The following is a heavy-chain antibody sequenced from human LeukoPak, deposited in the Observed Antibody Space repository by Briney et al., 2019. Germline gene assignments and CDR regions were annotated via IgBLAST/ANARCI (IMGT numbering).Heavy chain of an antibody. CDR3: AKGVVRGVRIDY. J-gene: IGHJ4*02. CDR2: IRYDGSNK. CDR1: GFTFSSYG. V-gene: IGHV3-30*02. D-gene: IGHD3-10*01. Sequence: GGSLRLSCAASGFTFSSYGMYWVRQAPGKGLEWVAFIRYDGSNKYYADSVKGRFTICRDNAKNTLYLQMNSLRAEDTAVYYCAKGVVRGVRIDYWGQGTLVTVSS.